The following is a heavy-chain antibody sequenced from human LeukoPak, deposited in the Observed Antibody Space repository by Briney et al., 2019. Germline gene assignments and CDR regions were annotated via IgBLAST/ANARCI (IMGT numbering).Heavy chain of an antibody. D-gene: IGHD2-2*02. CDR1: GFTFNTYG. CDR2: ISGSGGST. Sequence: GGSLRLSCAAYGFTFNTYGMNWVRQAPGKGLEWVSAISGSGGSTYYADSVKGRFTISRDNSKITLYLQMNSLRAEDTAVYYCAKVHTRSYYFDYWGQGTLVIVSS. V-gene: IGHV3-23*01. CDR3: AKVHTRSYYFDY. J-gene: IGHJ4*02.